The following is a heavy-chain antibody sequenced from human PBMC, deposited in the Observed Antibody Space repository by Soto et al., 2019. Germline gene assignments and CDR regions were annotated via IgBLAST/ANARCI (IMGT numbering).Heavy chain of an antibody. Sequence: SETLSLTCAVYGGSFSGYYWSWIRQPPGKGLEWIGEINHSGSTNYNPSLKSRVTISVDTSKNQFSLKLSSVTAADTAVYYCARVSVLMVYAITPSYYYYYYMDVWGKGTTVTVSS. CDR2: INHSGST. D-gene: IGHD2-8*01. CDR1: GGSFSGYY. V-gene: IGHV4-34*01. CDR3: ARVSVLMVYAITPSYYYYYYMDV. J-gene: IGHJ6*03.